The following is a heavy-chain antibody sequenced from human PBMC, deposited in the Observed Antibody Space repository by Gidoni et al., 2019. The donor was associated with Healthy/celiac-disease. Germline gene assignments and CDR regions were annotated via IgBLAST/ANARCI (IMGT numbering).Heavy chain of an antibody. CDR3: ARDGLGNGMDV. J-gene: IGHJ6*02. CDR2: IWYDGSNK. V-gene: IGHV3-33*01. Sequence: QVQLVESGGGVVQPGWSLRLSCAASGFTFSSYGMHWVRQAPGKGLEWVAVIWYDGSNKYYADSVKGRFTISRDNSKNTLYLQMNSLRAEDTAVYYCARDGLGNGMDVWGQGTTVTVSS. CDR1: GFTFSSYG.